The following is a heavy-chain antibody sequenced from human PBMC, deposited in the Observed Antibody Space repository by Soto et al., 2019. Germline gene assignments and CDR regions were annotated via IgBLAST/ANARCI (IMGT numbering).Heavy chain of an antibody. CDR1: GYSFTRYD. CDR2: MNPNSGNT. Sequence: ASVKVSCKASGYSFTRYDVNWVRQATGQGLEWMGWMNPNSGNTAFAEKFQGRVTMTADNSISTAYMELSSLTSEDTAVYYCARVSRGYCSGGSCYDLPARGYSYYFMAFWGKGTTVTV. J-gene: IGHJ6*03. D-gene: IGHD2-15*01. CDR3: ARVSRGYCSGGSCYDLPARGYSYYFMAF. V-gene: IGHV1-8*01.